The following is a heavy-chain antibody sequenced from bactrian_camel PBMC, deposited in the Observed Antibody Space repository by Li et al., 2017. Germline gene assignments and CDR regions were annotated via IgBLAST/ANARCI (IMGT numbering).Heavy chain of an antibody. CDR3: AVESTDANCFYHGGYRY. Sequence: QLVESGGGLVQPGGSLRLSCAASGFTVSSYDMDWVRQAPGKGLEWISSINARSGSTPYADSVKGRFTISRDDAKNTLYLQMNSLVPEDTAMYYCAVESTDANCFYHGGYRYWGQGTQVTVS. CDR1: GFTVSSYD. J-gene: IGHJ4*01. CDR2: INARSGST. D-gene: IGHD6*01. V-gene: IGHV3S28*01.